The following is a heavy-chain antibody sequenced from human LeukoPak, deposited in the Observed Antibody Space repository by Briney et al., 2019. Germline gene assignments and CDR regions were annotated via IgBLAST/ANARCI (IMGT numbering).Heavy chain of an antibody. Sequence: SQTLSLTCALSGDIVSSNSATWNWIRQSPSRGLEWLGRTYYRSKWYNDYAVSVKSRVTINPDTSKNQFSLQLNSVTPEDTAVYYCARGVQYDFDPWGQGTLVTVSS. CDR2: TYYRSKWYN. J-gene: IGHJ5*02. CDR1: GDIVSSNSAT. D-gene: IGHD1-1*01. V-gene: IGHV6-1*01. CDR3: ARGVQYDFDP.